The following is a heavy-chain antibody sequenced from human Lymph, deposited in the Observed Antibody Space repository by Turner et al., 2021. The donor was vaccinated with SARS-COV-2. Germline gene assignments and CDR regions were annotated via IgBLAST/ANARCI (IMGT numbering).Heavy chain of an antibody. CDR3: ARDTAVAGTLGAFDI. Sequence: QVQLVQSGAEVKKPGSSVKVSCKASGGTFSSYAISCVRQAPGQGLEWMGGIMPIFGTGNYAQKFQGRVTITADESTRTAYMELSSLRSEDTAVYYCARDTAVAGTLGAFDIWGQGTMVTVSS. CDR2: IMPIFGTG. CDR1: GGTFSSYA. J-gene: IGHJ3*02. D-gene: IGHD6-19*01. V-gene: IGHV1-69*01.